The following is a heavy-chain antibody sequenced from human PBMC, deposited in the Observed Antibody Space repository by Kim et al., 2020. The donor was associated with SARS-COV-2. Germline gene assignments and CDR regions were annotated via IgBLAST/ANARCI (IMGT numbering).Heavy chain of an antibody. V-gene: IGHV4-4*07. J-gene: IGHJ4*02. CDR3: ATLKGPFDY. Sequence: NSNPSPKRRVTMSVDTSKNQFSLKLSSVTAADTAVYYCATLKGPFDYWGQGTLVTVSS.